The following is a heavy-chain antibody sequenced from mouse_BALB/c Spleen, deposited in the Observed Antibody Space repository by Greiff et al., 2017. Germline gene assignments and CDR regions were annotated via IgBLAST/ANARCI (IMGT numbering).Heavy chain of an antibody. J-gene: IGHJ1*01. V-gene: IGHV1S81*02. CDR1: GYTFTSYY. CDR3: TLYGHWYFDV. D-gene: IGHD1-2*01. Sequence: QVQLQQPGAELVKPGASVKLSCKASGYTFTSYYMYWVKQRPGQGLEWIGGINPSNGGTNFNEKFKSKATLTVDKSSSTAYMQLSSLTSEDSAVYYSTLYGHWYFDVWGAGTTVTVSS. CDR2: INPSNGGT.